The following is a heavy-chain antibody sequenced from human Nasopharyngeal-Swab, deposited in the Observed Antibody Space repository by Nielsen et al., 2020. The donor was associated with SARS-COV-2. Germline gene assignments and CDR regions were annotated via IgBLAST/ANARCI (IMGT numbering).Heavy chain of an antibody. J-gene: IGHJ4*02. D-gene: IGHD6-13*01. V-gene: IGHV3-7*01. CDR1: GFTFSTYW. Sequence: GASLKISCAASGFTFSTYWMSWVRQAPGKGLEWVANINQDGSEQYYVDSVKGRFTISRDNAKTSLYLQMNSLRADDTAVYYCARDLAGSDYWGQGTLVTVSS. CDR3: ARDLAGSDY. CDR2: INQDGSEQ.